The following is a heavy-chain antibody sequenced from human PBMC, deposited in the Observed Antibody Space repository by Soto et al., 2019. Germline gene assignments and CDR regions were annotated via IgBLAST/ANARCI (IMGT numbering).Heavy chain of an antibody. CDR2: ISSSGGRT. CDR3: AKDPNGDYVGGFEM. V-gene: IGHV3-23*01. CDR1: GFTFSRYA. Sequence: PGGSLRLSCVVSGFTFSRYAMSWVRQSSEKGLEFVSGISSSGGRTFYADSVKGRFFIYRDDSRNTLFLQMDSLRVEDSALYYCAKDPNGDYVGGFEMWGPGTKATVSS. D-gene: IGHD4-17*01. J-gene: IGHJ3*02.